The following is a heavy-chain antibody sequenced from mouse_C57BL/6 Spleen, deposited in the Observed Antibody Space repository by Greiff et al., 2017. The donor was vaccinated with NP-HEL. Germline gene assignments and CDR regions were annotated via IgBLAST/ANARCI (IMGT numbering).Heavy chain of an antibody. CDR1: GFTFSSYA. CDR3: ARDGKLGLPFAY. J-gene: IGHJ3*01. D-gene: IGHD4-1*01. Sequence: EVKLVESGGGLVKPGGSLKLSCAASGFTFSSYAMSWVRQTPEKRLEWVATISDGGSYTYYPDNVKGRFTISRDNAKNNLYLQMSHLKSEDTAMYYCARDGKLGLPFAYWGQGTLVTVSA. V-gene: IGHV5-4*01. CDR2: ISDGGSYT.